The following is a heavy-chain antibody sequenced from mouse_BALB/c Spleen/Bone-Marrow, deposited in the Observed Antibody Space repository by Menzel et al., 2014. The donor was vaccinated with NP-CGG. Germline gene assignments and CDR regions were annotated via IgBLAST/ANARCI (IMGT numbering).Heavy chain of an antibody. D-gene: IGHD3-1*01. CDR3: ARFSQLGLLAY. J-gene: IGHJ3*01. CDR1: GYNFTSYW. CDR2: IYPGSGST. Sequence: QVQLQQPGAELVKPGTSVKLSCKASGYNFTSYWINWVKLRPGQGLEWIGDIYPGSGSTNYNEKFKSKATLTVDTSSSTAYMQLSSLASEDSALYDCARFSQLGLLAYWGQGTLVTVSA. V-gene: IGHV1-55*01.